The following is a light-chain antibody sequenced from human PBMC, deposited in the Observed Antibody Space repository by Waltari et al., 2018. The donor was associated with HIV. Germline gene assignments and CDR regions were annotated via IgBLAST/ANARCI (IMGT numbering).Light chain of an antibody. CDR1: QSVSSN. J-gene: IGKJ4*01. V-gene: IGKV3-15*01. Sequence: VMTQSPATLSVSPGERATLPCRASQSVSSNLAWYQQKPGQAPRLLIYGASTRATGIPARFSGSGSGTEFTLTISSLQSEDFAVYYGQQYNNWPPLTFGGGTKVEIK. CDR2: GAS. CDR3: QQYNNWPPLT.